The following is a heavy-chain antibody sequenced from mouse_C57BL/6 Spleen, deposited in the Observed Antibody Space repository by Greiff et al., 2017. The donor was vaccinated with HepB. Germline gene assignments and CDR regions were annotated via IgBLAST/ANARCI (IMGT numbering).Heavy chain of an antibody. V-gene: IGHV2-3*01. CDR3: AKQDGYYYGSPGGMDY. CDR2: IWGDGST. D-gene: IGHD1-1*01. Sequence: QVQLQQSGPGLVAPSQSLSITCTVSGFSLTSYGLSWVRQPPGKGLEWLGVIWGDGSTNYHSALISRLSISKDNSKSQVFLKLNSLQTDDTATYYGAKQDGYYYGSPGGMDYWGQGTSVTVSS. CDR1: GFSLTSYG. J-gene: IGHJ4*01.